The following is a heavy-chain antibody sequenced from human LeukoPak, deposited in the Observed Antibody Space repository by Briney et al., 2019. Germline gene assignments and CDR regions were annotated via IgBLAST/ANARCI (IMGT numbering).Heavy chain of an antibody. CDR3: VANGWYSLEH. CDR1: GYSISSGYY. J-gene: IGHJ1*01. Sequence: PSETLSLTCTVSGYSISSGYYWGWIRQPPGKGLEWIGSIYHSGSTYYNPSLKSRVTLSVDKSKNQLSLKVNSVTAADTAVYYCVANGWYSLEHWGQGTLVIVSS. V-gene: IGHV4-38-2*02. D-gene: IGHD6-19*01. CDR2: IYHSGST.